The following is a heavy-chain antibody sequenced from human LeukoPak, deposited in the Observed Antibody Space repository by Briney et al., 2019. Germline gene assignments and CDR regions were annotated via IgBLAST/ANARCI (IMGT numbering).Heavy chain of an antibody. CDR1: GYTFTSYA. J-gene: IGHJ4*02. CDR2: INAGNGNT. V-gene: IGHV1-3*01. D-gene: IGHD3-22*01. CDR3: ARAPERVYYDSSGLDY. Sequence: GASVKVSCKASGYTFTSYAMHWVRQAPGQRLEWMGWINAGNGNTKYSQKFQGRVTITRDTSASTAYMELSSLRSEDTAVYYCARAPERVYYDSSGLDYWGQGTLVTVSS.